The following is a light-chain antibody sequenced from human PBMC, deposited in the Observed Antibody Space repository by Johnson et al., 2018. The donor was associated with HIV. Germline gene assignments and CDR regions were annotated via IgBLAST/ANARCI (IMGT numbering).Light chain of an antibody. V-gene: IGLV1-51*02. CDR2: ESN. Sequence: QSVLTQPPSVSAAPGQKVTISCSGSSSNIGNNYVSWYQQLPGTAPKLLIYESNKRPSGIPDRFSGSKSGTSATLGITGLQTGDAADYYCGTWDDSLSALCVLGTGTKVTVL. CDR3: GTWDDSLSALCV. J-gene: IGLJ1*01. CDR1: SSNIGNNY.